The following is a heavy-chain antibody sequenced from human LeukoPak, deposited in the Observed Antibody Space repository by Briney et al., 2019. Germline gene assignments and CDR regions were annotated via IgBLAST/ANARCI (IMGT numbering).Heavy chain of an antibody. CDR3: ARDQVSRDYYYYYYMDV. V-gene: IGHV3-74*01. CDR1: GFTFSSYW. Sequence: GGSLRLSCAASGFTFSSYWMHWVRQAQGKGLVWVSRINSDGSSTSYADSVKGRFAISRDNAKNTLYLQMNSLRAEDTAVYYCARDQVSRDYYYYYYMDVWGKGTTVTVSS. J-gene: IGHJ6*03. D-gene: IGHD4-11*01. CDR2: INSDGSST.